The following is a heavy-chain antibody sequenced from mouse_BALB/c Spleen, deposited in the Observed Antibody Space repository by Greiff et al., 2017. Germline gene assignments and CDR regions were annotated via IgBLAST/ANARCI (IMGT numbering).Heavy chain of an antibody. V-gene: IGHV5-17*02. D-gene: IGHD4-1*02. CDR1: GFTFSSFG. Sequence: DVMLVESGGGLVQPGGSRKLSCAASGFTFSSFGMHWVRQAPEKGLEWVAYISSGSSTIYYADTVKGRFTISRDNPKNTLFLQMTSLRSEDTAMYYCASSSTVCAMDYWGQGTSVTVSS. CDR3: ASSSTVCAMDY. J-gene: IGHJ4*01. CDR2: ISSGSSTI.